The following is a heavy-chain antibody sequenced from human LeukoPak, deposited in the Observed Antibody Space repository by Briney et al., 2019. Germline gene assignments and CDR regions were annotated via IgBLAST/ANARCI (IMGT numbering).Heavy chain of an antibody. CDR1: GFTFSDYY. CDR3: ARDTLGGHDASDI. V-gene: IGHV3-11*01. D-gene: IGHD3-16*01. CDR2: ISGSGSTM. Sequence: PGGSLRLSCAASGFTFSDYYMSWIRQAPGKGLEWVSYISGSGSTMYYADSVKGRFTISRDNAKNSLYLQVNSLRAEDTAVYFCARDTLGGHDASDIWGQGTTATVSS. J-gene: IGHJ3*02.